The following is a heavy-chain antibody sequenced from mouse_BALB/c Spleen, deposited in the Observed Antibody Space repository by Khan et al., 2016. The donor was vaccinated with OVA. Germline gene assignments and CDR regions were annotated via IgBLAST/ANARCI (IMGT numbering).Heavy chain of an antibody. D-gene: IGHD2-3*01. CDR1: GYSITSDYA. V-gene: IGHV3-2*02. Sequence: EVQLVESGPGLVKPSQSLSLTCTVTGYSITSDYAWNWIRQFPGNKLEWMGYISSSGSTNYNPALKSRISITRDTSKNQFFLQLNSVTTEDTATYYCARDGSRDNYAMDYGGQGTSVTGSS. CDR3: ARDGSRDNYAMDY. CDR2: ISSSGST. J-gene: IGHJ4*01.